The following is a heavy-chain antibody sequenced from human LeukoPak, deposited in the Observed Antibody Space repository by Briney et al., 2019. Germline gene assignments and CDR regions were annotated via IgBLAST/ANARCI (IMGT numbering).Heavy chain of an antibody. CDR1: GGTFSSYA. Sequence: EASVKVSCKASGGTFSSYAISWVRQAPGQGLEWMGRIIPILGIANYAQKFQGRVTITADKSTSTAYMELSSLRSEDTAVYYCARAECSSSPFDYWGQGTLVTVSS. CDR2: IIPILGIA. V-gene: IGHV1-69*04. J-gene: IGHJ4*02. D-gene: IGHD6-6*01. CDR3: ARAECSSSPFDY.